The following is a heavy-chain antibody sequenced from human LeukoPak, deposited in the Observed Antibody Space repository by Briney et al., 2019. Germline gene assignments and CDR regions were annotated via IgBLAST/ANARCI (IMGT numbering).Heavy chain of an antibody. V-gene: IGHV1-2*02. CDR2: INPNSGAT. J-gene: IGHJ4*02. CDR1: GYTFTGYY. Sequence: ASVKVSCKASGYTFTGYYMHWVRQAPGQGLEWMGRINPNSGATNYAQKFQARVTMTRETSISTAYMELSRLRSDDTAVYYCAREDSTGYSSLDYWGQGTLVTVSS. D-gene: IGHD3-22*01. CDR3: AREDSTGYSSLDY.